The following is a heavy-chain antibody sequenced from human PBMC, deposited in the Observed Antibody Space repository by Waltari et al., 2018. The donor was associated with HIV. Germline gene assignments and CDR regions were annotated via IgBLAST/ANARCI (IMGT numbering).Heavy chain of an antibody. CDR3: ARDGSSQRYYYYYGMDV. Sequence: QVQPVQSGAEVKKPGSSVKVSCKASGGTFSSYAISWVRQAPGQGLEWMGGIIPIFGTANYAQKFQGRVTITADESTSTAYMELSSLRSEDTAVYYCARDGSSQRYYYYYGMDVWGQGTTVTVSS. CDR1: GGTFSSYA. CDR2: IIPIFGTA. D-gene: IGHD1-26*01. V-gene: IGHV1-69*01. J-gene: IGHJ6*02.